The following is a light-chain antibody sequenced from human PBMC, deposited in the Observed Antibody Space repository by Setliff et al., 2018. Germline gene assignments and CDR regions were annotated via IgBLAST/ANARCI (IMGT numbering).Light chain of an antibody. CDR1: SSDIGGYNY. CDR3: SSYTTTSTVV. Sequence: QSVLPQPASVSGSPGQSITISCTGSSSDIGGYNYVSWYQQHPGKAPKLMIYDVNERPSGVSNRFSGSKSGNTASLTISGLQAEDEADYYCSSYTTTSTVVIGGGTKVTVL. V-gene: IGLV2-14*01. J-gene: IGLJ2*01. CDR2: DVN.